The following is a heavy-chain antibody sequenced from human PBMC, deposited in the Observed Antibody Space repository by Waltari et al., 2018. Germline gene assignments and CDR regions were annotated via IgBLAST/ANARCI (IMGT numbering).Heavy chain of an antibody. V-gene: IGHV4-59*11. CDR2: IYYSGST. Sequence: QVQLQESGPGLVKPSETLSLTCTVSVGSISSHYLSWIRQPPGKGLEWIGYIYYSGSTNYNPSLKSRVTISVDTSKNQFSLKLSSVTAADTAVYYCARDGGSGSHAAFDIWGQGTMVTVSS. CDR3: ARDGGSGSHAAFDI. CDR1: VGSISSHY. J-gene: IGHJ3*02. D-gene: IGHD1-26*01.